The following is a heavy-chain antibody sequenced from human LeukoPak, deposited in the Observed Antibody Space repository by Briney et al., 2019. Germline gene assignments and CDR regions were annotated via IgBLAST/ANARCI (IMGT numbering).Heavy chain of an antibody. D-gene: IGHD1-26*01. Sequence: PGGSLRLSCAASGFTVGSKYMSWVRQAPGKGPEWVSAISGSGGSTYYADSVKGRFTISRDNSKNTLYLQMNSLRAEDTAVYYCAKDSGSYIVGYWGQGTLVTVSS. CDR1: GFTVGSKY. CDR3: AKDSGSYIVGY. V-gene: IGHV3-23*01. CDR2: ISGSGGST. J-gene: IGHJ4*02.